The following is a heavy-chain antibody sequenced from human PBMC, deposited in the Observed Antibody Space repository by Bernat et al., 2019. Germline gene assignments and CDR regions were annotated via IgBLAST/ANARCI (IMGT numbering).Heavy chain of an antibody. CDR3: ARGPNNYYASESRFDP. J-gene: IGHJ5*02. CDR1: GYTFTAYC. Sequence: QVQLVQSGAEVKTPGASVKVSCKASGYTFTAYCIHWVRQAPGQGLEWMGWINPNTGGTNFAQNFQGRVTMTTERSISTTYMELRSLRSDDTALSYCARGPNNYYASESRFDPWGQGTLVTVSS. V-gene: IGHV1-2*02. CDR2: INPNTGGT. D-gene: IGHD3-10*01.